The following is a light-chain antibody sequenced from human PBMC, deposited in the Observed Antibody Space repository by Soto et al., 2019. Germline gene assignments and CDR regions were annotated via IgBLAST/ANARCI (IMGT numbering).Light chain of an antibody. CDR2: END. Sequence: QSVLTQPPSVSAAPGQRVTISCSGSSSNIGNNYVSWYQQLPETDPKLLIYENDKRPSGIPARFSGSKFGTSVTLVITGLQTGDEADYYCGTWDNSLSVVVFGGGTKLTVL. CDR1: SSNIGNNY. V-gene: IGLV1-51*01. CDR3: GTWDNSLSVVV. J-gene: IGLJ2*01.